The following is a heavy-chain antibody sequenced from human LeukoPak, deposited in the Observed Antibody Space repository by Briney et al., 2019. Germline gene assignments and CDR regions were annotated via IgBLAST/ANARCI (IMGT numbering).Heavy chain of an antibody. D-gene: IGHD1-26*01. Sequence: GGSLRLSCAASGFTFSSYSMNWVRQAPGKGLEWVSSISSSGSTIYYADSVKGRFTISRDNAKNSLYLQMNSLRAEDTAVYYCARTGYSGSLDYWGQGTLVTVSS. CDR2: ISSSGSTI. CDR1: GFTFSSYS. CDR3: ARTGYSGSLDY. V-gene: IGHV3-48*04. J-gene: IGHJ4*02.